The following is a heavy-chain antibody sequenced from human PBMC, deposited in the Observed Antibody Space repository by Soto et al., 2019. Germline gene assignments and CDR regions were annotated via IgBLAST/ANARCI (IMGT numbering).Heavy chain of an antibody. V-gene: IGHV3-7*01. CDR1: GFTFSSYW. CDR3: ARDRPDIYDSSGYYPLDY. D-gene: IGHD3-22*01. J-gene: IGHJ4*02. Sequence: PGGSLRLSCAATGFTFSSYWMSWVRQAPGKGLEWVANIKQDGSEKYYVDSVKGRFTISRDNAKNSLYLQMNSLRAEDTAVYYCARDRPDIYDSSGYYPLDYWGQGTLVTVYS. CDR2: IKQDGSEK.